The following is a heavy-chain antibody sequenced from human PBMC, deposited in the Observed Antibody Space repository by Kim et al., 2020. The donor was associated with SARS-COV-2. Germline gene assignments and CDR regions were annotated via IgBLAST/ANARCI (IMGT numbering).Heavy chain of an antibody. CDR1: GFTFRSYA. Sequence: GGSLRLSCAASGFTFRSYAMSWVRQAPCKDLEWVSAITGDGTDTYYADSVQGRFTISRDNSKNTLFLQMNSLRAEDTAVYFCAKGSSTSRPYYFDYWGQGTVVTVSS. CDR3: AKGSSTSRPYYFDY. D-gene: IGHD1-26*01. J-gene: IGHJ4*02. V-gene: IGHV3-23*01. CDR2: ITGDGTDT.